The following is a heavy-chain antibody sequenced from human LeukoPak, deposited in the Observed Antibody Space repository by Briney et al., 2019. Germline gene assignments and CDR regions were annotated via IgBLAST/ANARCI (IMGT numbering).Heavy chain of an antibody. CDR3: ARENLAYCGGDCYPDAFDI. CDR2: IQSDGSEK. V-gene: IGHV3-30*02. Sequence: PGGSLRLSCAASGFTFSDYGMHWVRQAPGKGLEWVAFIQSDGSEKSSADSVKGRFTISRDNSKNTLYLQMNSLRAEDTAVYYCARENLAYCGGDCYPDAFDIWGQGTMVTVSS. D-gene: IGHD2-21*02. CDR1: GFTFSDYG. J-gene: IGHJ3*02.